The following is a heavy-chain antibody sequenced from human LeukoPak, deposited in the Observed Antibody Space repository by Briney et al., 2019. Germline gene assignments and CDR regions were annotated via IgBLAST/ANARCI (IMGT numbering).Heavy chain of an antibody. V-gene: IGHV4-61*02. CDR3: ARGGAPWSALQSGYICL. CDR1: GASVGSGTYF. CDR2: LYSSGTS. D-gene: IGHD6-25*01. Sequence: SETLSLTFPVSGASVGSGTYFDSWIRRPAEKGLEYIGRLYSSGTSNYNPSLKSRVIFSLGSPKNQFYLTLNSMTDADTAVYYCARGGAPWSALQSGYICLWGQGALVTVSS. J-gene: IGHJ4*02.